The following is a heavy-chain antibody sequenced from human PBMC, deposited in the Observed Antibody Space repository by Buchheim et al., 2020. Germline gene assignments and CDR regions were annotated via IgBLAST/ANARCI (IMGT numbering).Heavy chain of an antibody. D-gene: IGHD5-24*01. J-gene: IGHJ4*02. CDR3: ARGGKMATDNFDY. CDR1: GRSLSSFY. CDR2: IHYSGST. Sequence: QVQLQESGPGLVKPSETLSLTCTVSGRSLSSFYWMWIRQPPGKGLEWIGYIHYSGSTYYNPSLKTRVTMSVDTSKSQFSLKLSSVTAADTAVYYCARGGKMATDNFDYWGQGAL. V-gene: IGHV4-59*01.